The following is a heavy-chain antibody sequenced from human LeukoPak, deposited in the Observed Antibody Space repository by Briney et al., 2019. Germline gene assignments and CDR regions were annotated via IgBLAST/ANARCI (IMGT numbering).Heavy chain of an antibody. Sequence: SETLSLTCTVSVGSISNYYWSRIRQPPGKGLEWIGYIYYSGSTNYNPSLKSRVTISVDTSKNQFSLKLSSVTAADTAVYYCARGRSHFDYWGQGTLVTVSS. CDR1: VGSISNYY. CDR3: ARGRSHFDY. CDR2: IYYSGST. J-gene: IGHJ4*02. V-gene: IGHV4-59*01.